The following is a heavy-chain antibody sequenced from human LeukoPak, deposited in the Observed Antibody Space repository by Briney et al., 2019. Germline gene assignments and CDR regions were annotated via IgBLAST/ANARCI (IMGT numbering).Heavy chain of an antibody. Sequence: GGSLRLSCGAPGLPFSSYALSWVRPAPGEGVEWVPGFCGSGGSTYYADSVKGRFTISRDNSKNTLYLQMNSLGAEDTAVYYCAKDSLLLWFGELSSYFDYWGQGTLVTVSS. D-gene: IGHD3-10*01. V-gene: IGHV3-23*01. J-gene: IGHJ4*02. CDR1: GLPFSSYA. CDR2: FCGSGGST. CDR3: AKDSLLLWFGELSSYFDY.